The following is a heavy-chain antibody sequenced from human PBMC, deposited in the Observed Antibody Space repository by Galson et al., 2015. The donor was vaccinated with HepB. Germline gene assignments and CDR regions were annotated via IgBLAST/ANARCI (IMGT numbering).Heavy chain of an antibody. D-gene: IGHD6-13*01. J-gene: IGHJ4*02. CDR1: GYSFTSYW. Sequence: QSGAEVKKPGESLRISCKGSGYSFTSYWISWVRQMPGKGLEWMGRIDPSDSYTNYSPSFQGHVTISADKSISTAYLQWSSLKASGTAMYYCARPLVAAAGTGDSSGYPFDYWGQGTLVTVSS. CDR2: IDPSDSYT. CDR3: ARPLVAAAGTGDSSGYPFDY. V-gene: IGHV5-10-1*01.